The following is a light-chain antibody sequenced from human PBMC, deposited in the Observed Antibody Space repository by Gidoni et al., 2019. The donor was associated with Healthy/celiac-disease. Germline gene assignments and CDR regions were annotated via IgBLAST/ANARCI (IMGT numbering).Light chain of an antibody. J-gene: IGLJ1*01. Sequence: QSALTQPASVSGSPGQSITISCPGTSSDGGSYKPVSWYQQHPGKAPKLMIYEGSKRPSGVSNRFSGSKSGNTASLTISGLQAEDEADYYCCSYAGSSTPYVFGTGTKVTVL. V-gene: IGLV2-23*01. CDR3: CSYAGSSTPYV. CDR2: EGS. CDR1: SSDGGSYKP.